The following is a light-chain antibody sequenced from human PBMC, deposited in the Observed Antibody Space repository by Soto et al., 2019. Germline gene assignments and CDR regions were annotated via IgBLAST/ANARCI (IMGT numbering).Light chain of an antibody. V-gene: IGKV3-11*01. CDR2: DAS. CDR1: QSVSSY. CDR3: QQRSNWPPLT. Sequence: EIVLTQSPATLSLSPGERATLSCRASQSVSSYLAWYQQKPGQAPRLLIYDASNSATGIPARFSGSGSGTAFTLTISSLEPEDSAVYYCQQRSNWPPLTFGGGTKVEIK. J-gene: IGKJ4*01.